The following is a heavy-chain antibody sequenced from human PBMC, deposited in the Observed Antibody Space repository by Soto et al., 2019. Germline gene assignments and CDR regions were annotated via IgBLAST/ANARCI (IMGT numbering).Heavy chain of an antibody. J-gene: IGHJ6*03. V-gene: IGHV3-74*01. CDR3: ARDGYDFWSGYYNYYYMDV. CDR1: GFTFSSYW. Sequence: GGSLRLSCAASGFTFSSYWMHWVRQAPGKGLVWVSRINSDGSSTSYADSVKGRFTISRDNAKNTLYLQMNSLRAEDTAVYYCARDGYDFWSGYYNYYYMDVWGKGTTVTVSS. CDR2: INSDGSST. D-gene: IGHD3-3*01.